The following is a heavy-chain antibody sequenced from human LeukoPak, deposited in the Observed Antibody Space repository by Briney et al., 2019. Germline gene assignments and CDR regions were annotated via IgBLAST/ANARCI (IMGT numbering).Heavy chain of an antibody. V-gene: IGHV3-48*01. D-gene: IGHD3-3*01. CDR1: GFTFSSFA. CDR2: ISSSSSTI. J-gene: IGHJ6*03. Sequence: GGSLRLSCAASGFTFSSFAMSWVRQAPGKGLEWVSYISSSSSTIYYADSVKGRFTISRDNAKNSLYLQMNSLRAEDTAVYYCARDPADNYDFYYYMDVWGKGTTVTVSS. CDR3: ARDPADNYDFYYYMDV.